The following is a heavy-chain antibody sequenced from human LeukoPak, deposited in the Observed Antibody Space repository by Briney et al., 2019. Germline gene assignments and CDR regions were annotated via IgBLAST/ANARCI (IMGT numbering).Heavy chain of an antibody. CDR2: ISGSGDST. D-gene: IGHD4-23*01. Sequence: GRSLRLSCAASGFTLSNSGMHWVRQAPGKGLEWVSAISGSGDSTYYADSVKGRFTISRDNSKNTLYLQMNSLRAEDTAVYYCAKFAITPHTNWFDPWGQGTLVTVSS. V-gene: IGHV3-23*01. CDR3: AKFAITPHTNWFDP. CDR1: GFTLSNSG. J-gene: IGHJ5*02.